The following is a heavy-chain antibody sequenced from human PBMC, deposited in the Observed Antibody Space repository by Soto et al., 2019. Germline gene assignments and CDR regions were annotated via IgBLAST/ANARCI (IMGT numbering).Heavy chain of an antibody. J-gene: IGHJ4*02. D-gene: IGHD2-2*01. Sequence: PGESLKISCKGSGYSFTSYWIGWVLQMPGKGLEWMGIIYPGDSDTRYSPSFQGQVTISADKSISTAYLQWSSLKASDTAMHYCARSAFVVVPAAKEYYFDYWGQGTLVTVSS. V-gene: IGHV5-51*01. CDR1: GYSFTSYW. CDR3: ARSAFVVVPAAKEYYFDY. CDR2: IYPGDSDT.